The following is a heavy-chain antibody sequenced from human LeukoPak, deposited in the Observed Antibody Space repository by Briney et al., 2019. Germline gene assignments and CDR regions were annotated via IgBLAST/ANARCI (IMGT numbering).Heavy chain of an antibody. CDR3: AKDFEISGWYAYYFDY. D-gene: IGHD6-19*01. V-gene: IGHV3-7*01. J-gene: IGHJ4*02. CDR2: IKQDGSEK. Sequence: GGSLRLSCAASGFTFSSYWMSWVRQAPGKGLEWVANIKQDGSEKYYADSVKGRFTISRDNSKNTLYLQMNSLRAEDTAVYYCAKDFEISGWYAYYFDYWGQGTLVTVSS. CDR1: GFTFSSYW.